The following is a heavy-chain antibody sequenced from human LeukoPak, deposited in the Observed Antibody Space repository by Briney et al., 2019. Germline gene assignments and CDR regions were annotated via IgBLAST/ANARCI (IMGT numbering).Heavy chain of an antibody. J-gene: IGHJ6*03. CDR1: GGSISNYY. V-gene: IGHV4-4*07. D-gene: IGHD6-13*01. CDR3: ARGYSSSWRPYYYYYMDV. Sequence: SETLSLTCTVSGGSISNYYWSWIRQPAGRGLEWIGRIYTSGSTNYNPSLKSRVTISVDTSKNQFSLKLSSVTAADTAVYYCARGYSSSWRPYYYYYMDVWGKGTTVTISS. CDR2: IYTSGST.